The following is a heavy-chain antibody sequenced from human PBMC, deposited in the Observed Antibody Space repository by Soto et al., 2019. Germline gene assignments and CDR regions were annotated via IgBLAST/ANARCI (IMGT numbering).Heavy chain of an antibody. Sequence: GESLKISCKGSGYSFTSYWIGWARQMPGKGLEWMGIIYPGDSDTRYSPSFQGQVTISADKSISTAYLQWSSLKASDTAMYYCARIPNYDFWSGYYRRYYGMDVSGQGTTVTVSS. CDR1: GYSFTSYW. V-gene: IGHV5-51*01. J-gene: IGHJ6*01. D-gene: IGHD3-3*01. CDR3: ARIPNYDFWSGYYRRYYGMDV. CDR2: IYPGDSDT.